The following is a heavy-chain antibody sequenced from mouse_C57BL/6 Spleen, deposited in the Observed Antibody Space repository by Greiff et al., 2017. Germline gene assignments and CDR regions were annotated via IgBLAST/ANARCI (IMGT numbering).Heavy chain of an antibody. D-gene: IGHD1-1*01. Sequence: VQLQQSGAELVKPGASVKISCKASGYAFSSYWMYWVKQRPGKGLEWIGQIYPGDGDTNYNGKFKGKATLTADKSSSTAYMQLSSLTSEDSAVYFCARGMVLPHDFDYWGQGTTLTVSS. CDR3: ARGMVLPHDFDY. CDR2: IYPGDGDT. V-gene: IGHV1-80*01. CDR1: GYAFSSYW. J-gene: IGHJ2*01.